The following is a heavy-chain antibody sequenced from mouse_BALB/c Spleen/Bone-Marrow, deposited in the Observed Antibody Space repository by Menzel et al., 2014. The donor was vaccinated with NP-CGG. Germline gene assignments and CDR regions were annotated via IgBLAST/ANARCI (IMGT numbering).Heavy chain of an antibody. CDR2: ILPGSGGT. CDR3: AMWLRRDYYAMDY. J-gene: IGHJ4*01. V-gene: IGHV1-9*01. Sequence: IEWVKQRPGHGLEWIGEILPGSGGTNYNDKFKVKATFTADTSSNTAYMQLSSLTSEDSAVYFCAMWLRRDYYAMDYWGQGTSVTVSS. D-gene: IGHD2-2*01.